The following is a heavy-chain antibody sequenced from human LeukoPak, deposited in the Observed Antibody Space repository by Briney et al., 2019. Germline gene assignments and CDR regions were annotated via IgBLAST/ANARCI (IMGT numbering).Heavy chain of an antibody. Sequence: GGSLRLSCAASGFTFSSYSMNWVRQAPGKGLEWVSSISSSSSYIYYADSVKGRFTISRDNAKNSLYLQMNSLRAEDTAVYYCAKDFSAAAGNFDYWGQGTLVTVSS. J-gene: IGHJ4*02. CDR1: GFTFSSYS. V-gene: IGHV3-21*01. CDR2: ISSSSSYI. CDR3: AKDFSAAAGNFDY. D-gene: IGHD6-13*01.